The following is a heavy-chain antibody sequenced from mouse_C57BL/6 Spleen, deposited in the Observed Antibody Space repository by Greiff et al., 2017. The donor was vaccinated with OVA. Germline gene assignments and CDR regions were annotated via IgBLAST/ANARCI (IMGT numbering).Heavy chain of an antibody. D-gene: IGHD1-1*01. J-gene: IGHJ2*01. V-gene: IGHV5-9*01. Sequence: EVKLMESGGGLVKPGGSLKLSCAASGFTFSSYTMSWVRQTPEKRLEWVATISGGGGNPYYPDSVKGRFTISRANANNTLYLQMSSLRCEDTAWDYCARQADYYGSSYGYWGQGTTLTVSS. CDR1: GFTFSSYT. CDR3: ARQADYYGSSYGY. CDR2: ISGGGGNP.